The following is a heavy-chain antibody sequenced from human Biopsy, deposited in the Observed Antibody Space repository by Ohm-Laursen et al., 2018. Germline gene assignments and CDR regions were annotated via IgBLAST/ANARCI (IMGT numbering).Heavy chain of an antibody. CDR3: ARVGRAAPFDS. V-gene: IGHV4-34*01. J-gene: IGHJ4*02. Sequence: SDTLSLTCAVYGGSFSGYYWSWIRQPPGKGLEWIGEMNHGGSTNYNSSLKSRVTISVDTSKNQFSLRLTSVTAADTAVYYCARVGRAAPFDSWGQGTLVTVSS. CDR1: GGSFSGYY. D-gene: IGHD6-13*01. CDR2: MNHGGST.